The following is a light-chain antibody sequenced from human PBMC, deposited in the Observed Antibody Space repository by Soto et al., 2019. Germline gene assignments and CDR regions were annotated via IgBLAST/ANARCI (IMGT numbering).Light chain of an antibody. CDR1: QSIRSN. Sequence: EVVMTQSPATLSVSPGERATLSCRASQSIRSNLAWYQQRPGQAPRLLFYGASTRATGIPARFSGSGSGTEFTLTISSLQSEDFAVYHCQHYDNWPSFGGGTKVDIK. V-gene: IGKV3-15*01. J-gene: IGKJ4*01. CDR3: QHYDNWPS. CDR2: GAS.